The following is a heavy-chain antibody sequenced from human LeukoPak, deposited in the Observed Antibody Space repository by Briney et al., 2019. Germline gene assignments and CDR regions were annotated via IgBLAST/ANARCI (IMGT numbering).Heavy chain of an antibody. V-gene: IGHV5-51*01. Sequence: GESLKISCKGSGYNFTIYWIGWVRQMPGKGLEWMGIIYPGDSDTRYSPSFQGQVTISADKSITTAYLQWSSLKASDTAMYYCASHPTTTHADAFDIWGQGTMVTVSS. J-gene: IGHJ3*02. CDR2: IYPGDSDT. CDR3: ASHPTTTHADAFDI. CDR1: GYNFTIYW. D-gene: IGHD1-26*01.